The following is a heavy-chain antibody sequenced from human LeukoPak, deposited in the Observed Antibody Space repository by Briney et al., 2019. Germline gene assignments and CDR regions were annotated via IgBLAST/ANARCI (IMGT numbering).Heavy chain of an antibody. D-gene: IGHD3-10*01. CDR1: GYTLTELS. CDR2: FDPEDGET. CDR3: ATVSMVRGVTIRSYYHGMDV. J-gene: IGHJ6*02. Sequence: ASVKVSCKVSGYTLTELSMHWVRQAPGKGLEWMGGFDPEDGETIYAQKFQGRVTMTEDTSTDTAYMELSSLRSEDTAVYYCATVSMVRGVTIRSYYHGMDVWGQGTTVTVSS. V-gene: IGHV1-24*01.